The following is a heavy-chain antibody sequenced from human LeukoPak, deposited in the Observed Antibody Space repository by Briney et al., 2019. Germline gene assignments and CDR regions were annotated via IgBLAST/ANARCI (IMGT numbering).Heavy chain of an antibody. CDR2: ISSSSSYI. V-gene: IGHV3-21*01. D-gene: IGHD3-22*01. CDR3: ARGLTRTYYYDSSGYYYDY. Sequence: GGSLRLSCAASGFTFSSYWMTWARQAPGKGLEWVSSISSSSSYIYYADSVKGRFTISRDNAKNSLYLQMNSLRAEDTAVYYCARGLTRTYYYDSSGYYYDYWGQGTLVTVSS. J-gene: IGHJ4*02. CDR1: GFTFSSYW.